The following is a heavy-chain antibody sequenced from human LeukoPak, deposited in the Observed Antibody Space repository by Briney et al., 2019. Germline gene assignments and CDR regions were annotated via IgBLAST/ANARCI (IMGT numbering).Heavy chain of an antibody. CDR2: IIPIFGTA. CDR1: GGTFSSYA. J-gene: IGHJ4*02. V-gene: IGHV1-69*01. CDR3: AREAGLGELSSPYDY. Sequence: ASVKVSCKASGGTFSSYAISWVRQAPGQGLEWTGGIIPIFGTANYAQKFQGRVTITADESTSTAYMELSSLRSEDTAVYYCAREAGLGELSSPYDYWGQGTLVTVSS. D-gene: IGHD3-16*02.